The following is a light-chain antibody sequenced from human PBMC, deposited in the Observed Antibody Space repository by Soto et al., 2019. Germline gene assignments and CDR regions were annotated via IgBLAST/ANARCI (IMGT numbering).Light chain of an antibody. Sequence: QLVLTQSPSASASLGASVKFTCTLSSGHSSYAIAWHQQQPEKGPRYLMKLNSDGSHSKGDGIPDRFSGSSSGAERYLTISGLQSEDEADYYCQTWGSGIRVVFGGGTKLTVL. CDR2: LNSDGSH. V-gene: IGLV4-69*01. J-gene: IGLJ2*01. CDR3: QTWGSGIRVV. CDR1: SGHSSYA.